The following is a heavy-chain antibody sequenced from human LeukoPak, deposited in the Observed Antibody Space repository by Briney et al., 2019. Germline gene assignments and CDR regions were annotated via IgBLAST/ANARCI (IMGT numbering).Heavy chain of an antibody. D-gene: IGHD4-17*01. CDR1: GFTFSTYS. CDR2: ISSRSSAT. V-gene: IGHV3-48*02. Sequence: PGGSLRLPCAASGFTFSTYSMNWVRQAPGKGLEWVAYISSRSSATYYADSVKGRFTISRDNAKNSLYLQMNSLRDEDTAVYYCARGTGDPQRFDPWGQGTLVTVSS. CDR3: ARGTGDPQRFDP. J-gene: IGHJ5*02.